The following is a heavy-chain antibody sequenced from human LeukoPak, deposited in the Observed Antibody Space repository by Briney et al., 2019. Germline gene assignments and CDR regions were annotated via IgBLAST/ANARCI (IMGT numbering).Heavy chain of an antibody. Sequence: ETLSLTCTVSGGSISSSSYYWGWIRQPPGKGLEWIGSIYYSGSTYYNPSLKSRVTISVDTSKNQFSLKLSSVTAADTAVYYCARQRSNHYDSSGYGIDYWGQGTLVTVSS. CDR3: ARQRSNHYDSSGYGIDY. CDR1: GGSISSSSYY. D-gene: IGHD3-22*01. J-gene: IGHJ4*02. CDR2: IYYSGST. V-gene: IGHV4-39*01.